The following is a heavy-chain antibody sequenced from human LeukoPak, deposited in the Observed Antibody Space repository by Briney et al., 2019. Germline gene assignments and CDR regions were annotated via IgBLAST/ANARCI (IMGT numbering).Heavy chain of an antibody. D-gene: IGHD2-2*01. CDR2: INSDGSST. CDR1: GFTFSSYW. J-gene: IGHJ4*02. Sequence: PGGSLRLSCAASGFTFSSYWMHWVRQAPGKGLVWVSRINSDGSSTSYADSVKGRVTISRDNAKNTLYLQMNSLRAEDTAVYYCARVPLETLKVVVPAAPDYWGQGTLVTVSS. CDR3: ARVPLETLKVVVPAAPDY. V-gene: IGHV3-74*01.